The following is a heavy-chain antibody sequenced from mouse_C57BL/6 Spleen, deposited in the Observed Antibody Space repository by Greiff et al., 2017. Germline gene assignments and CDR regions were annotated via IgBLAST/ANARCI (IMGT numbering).Heavy chain of an antibody. CDR3: AREVDGNPWFAY. Sequence: VQLQESGAELVKPGASVKLSCKASGYTFTSYWMHWVKQRPGRGLEWIGRIDPNSGGTKYNEKFKSKATLTVDKPASTAYMQLSSLTSEDSAVYDCAREVDGNPWFAYWGQGTLVTVSA. J-gene: IGHJ3*01. CDR2: IDPNSGGT. V-gene: IGHV1-72*01. D-gene: IGHD2-1*01. CDR1: GYTFTSYW.